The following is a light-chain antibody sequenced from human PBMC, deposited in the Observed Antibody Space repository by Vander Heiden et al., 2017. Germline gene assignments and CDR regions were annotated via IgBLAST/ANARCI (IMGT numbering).Light chain of an antibody. J-gene: IGKJ1*01. CDR1: QSVLYSSNNKNY. Sequence: DIVMTQSPDSLAVSLGERATINCKSSQSVLYSSNNKNYLAWYQQKPGQPPKLLIYWASTRESGVPDRFSGSGSGTDFTLTISSLHAEDVAVYYCQRDDSTPRTFGQGTKVEIK. CDR3: QRDDSTPRT. CDR2: WAS. V-gene: IGKV4-1*01.